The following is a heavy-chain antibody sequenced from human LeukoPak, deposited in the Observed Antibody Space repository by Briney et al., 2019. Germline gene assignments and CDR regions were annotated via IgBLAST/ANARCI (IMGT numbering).Heavy chain of an antibody. D-gene: IGHD3-10*01. CDR3: ARAGLTMVRGRFDY. Sequence: TVKVSCKASGGTFSSYAISWVRQAPGQGLEWMGGIIPIFGTANYAQKFQGRITITADESTSTAYMELRSLSSEDTAVYYCARAGLTMVRGRFDYWGQGTLVTVSS. J-gene: IGHJ4*02. V-gene: IGHV1-69*13. CDR1: GGTFSSYA. CDR2: IIPIFGTA.